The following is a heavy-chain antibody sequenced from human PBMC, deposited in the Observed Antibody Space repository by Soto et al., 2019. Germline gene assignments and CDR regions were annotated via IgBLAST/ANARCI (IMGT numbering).Heavy chain of an antibody. V-gene: IGHV1-46*01. D-gene: IGHD6-13*01. Sequence: QVQLVQSGAEVNKPGASVKLSCRTSGYTFTHYYIHWVRQAPGQGLVWLAIINPASGSTNYAQDFQGKVTLSMDTSTNTVYMELSGLRAEDADIFYCARDLAAGDHWGQGTLVTVSS. CDR2: INPASGST. CDR1: GYTFTHYY. J-gene: IGHJ4*02. CDR3: ARDLAAGDH.